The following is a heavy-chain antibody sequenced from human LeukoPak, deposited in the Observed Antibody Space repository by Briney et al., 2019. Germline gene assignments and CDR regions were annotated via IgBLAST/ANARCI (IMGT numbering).Heavy chain of an antibody. CDR1: GYTFTNYD. V-gene: IGHV1-8*01. CDR2: MNPNSGDT. J-gene: IGHJ4*02. CDR3: ARGPGGTGSLFDY. Sequence: ASVTVSCKASGYTFTNYDINWVRQATGQGLEWMGWMNPNSGDTGYVQKFQGRVTMTSSTSISTAYMELSSLRSEDTAVYYCARGPGGTGSLFDYWGQGTPVTVSS. D-gene: IGHD7-27*01.